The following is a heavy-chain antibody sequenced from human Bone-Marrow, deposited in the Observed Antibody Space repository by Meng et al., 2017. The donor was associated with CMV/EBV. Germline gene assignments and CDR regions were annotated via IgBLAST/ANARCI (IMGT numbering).Heavy chain of an antibody. CDR1: TFTFRNYA. Sequence: ASTFTFRNYAMHWVRQAPGKGLEWVAVTSNDGSNKYYADSVKGRFTISRDNSKSTLYLQMNSLRPEDTAVYYCARGVGSGVYWYFDLWGRGTLVTVSS. J-gene: IGHJ2*01. V-gene: IGHV3-30-3*01. D-gene: IGHD6-19*01. CDR2: TSNDGSNK. CDR3: ARGVGSGVYWYFDL.